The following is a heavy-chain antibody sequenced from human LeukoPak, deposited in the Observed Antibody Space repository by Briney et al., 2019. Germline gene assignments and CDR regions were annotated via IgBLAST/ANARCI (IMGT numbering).Heavy chain of an antibody. CDR2: ISWNRGSI. CDR1: VFTSVDYA. Sequence: GRALRHSCVAPVFTSVDYALHGVRQAPGRGVEWVSGISWNRGSIGYADSVKGRFTIFRDNAKNSLYLQMNSLGAADTDLYYCAKDSSAALYWSSTCCYRRKAFDYWGQGTLVTVSS. J-gene: IGHJ4*02. V-gene: IGHV3-9*02. CDR3: AKDSSAALYWSSTCCYRRKAFDY. D-gene: IGHD2-2*01.